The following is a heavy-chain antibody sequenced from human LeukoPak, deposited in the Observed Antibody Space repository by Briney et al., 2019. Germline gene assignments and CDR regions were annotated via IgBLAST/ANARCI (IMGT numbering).Heavy chain of an antibody. CDR2: LGPEDGET. J-gene: IGHJ5*02. V-gene: IGHV1-24*01. D-gene: IGHD1-14*01. Sequence: ASVRVSCKVSGHTLTEISIHWVRQAPGKGLEWMGGLGPEDGETLYAQKFQGRVTMTEDTSTDTAYMELSSLRSDDTAVYYCATVAGTTWDENWFDPWGQGTLVTVSS. CDR1: GHTLTEIS. CDR3: ATVAGTTWDENWFDP.